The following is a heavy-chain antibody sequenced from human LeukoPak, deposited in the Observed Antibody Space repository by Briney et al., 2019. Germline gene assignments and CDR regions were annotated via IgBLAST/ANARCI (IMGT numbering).Heavy chain of an antibody. D-gene: IGHD6-19*01. V-gene: IGHV1-69*04. CDR3: AREESSGGAFDI. J-gene: IGHJ3*02. CDR1: GFTLSSYG. CDR2: IIPILGIA. Sequence: ASVKVSCKTSGFTLSSYGISWVRQAPGQGLEWMGRIIPILGIANYAQKFQGRVTITADKSTSTAYMELSSLRSEDTAVYYCAREESSGGAFDIWGQGTMVTVSS.